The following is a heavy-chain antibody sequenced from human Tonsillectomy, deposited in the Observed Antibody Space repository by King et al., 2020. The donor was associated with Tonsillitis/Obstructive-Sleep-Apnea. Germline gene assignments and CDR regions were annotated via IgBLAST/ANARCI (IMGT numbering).Heavy chain of an antibody. V-gene: IGHV5-51*03. J-gene: IGHJ5*02. D-gene: IGHD6-6*01. CDR1: GYSFTNDW. Sequence: QLVQSGEEVKKPGECLKISCKGSGYSFTNDWIGWVRQMPGKGLEWMGNIYPDDSDTRYSPSFQGQVTISADKSISTAYLQWSSLKASDTAMYYCARLTRSSGWFDPWGQGTLVTVSS. CDR3: ARLTRSSGWFDP. CDR2: IYPDDSDT.